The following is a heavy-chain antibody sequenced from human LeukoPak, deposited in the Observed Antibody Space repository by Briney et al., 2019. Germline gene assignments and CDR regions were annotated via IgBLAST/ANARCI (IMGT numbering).Heavy chain of an antibody. D-gene: IGHD6-13*01. CDR3: ARGHGSSSWYTWFDP. J-gene: IGHJ5*02. Sequence: ASVKVSCKASGYTFTSYGISWVRQAPGQGLEWMGWISAYNGNTNYAQKLQGRVTMTTETSTSTAHMELRSLRSDDTAVYYCARGHGSSSWYTWFDPWGQGTLVTVSS. CDR1: GYTFTSYG. V-gene: IGHV1-18*01. CDR2: ISAYNGNT.